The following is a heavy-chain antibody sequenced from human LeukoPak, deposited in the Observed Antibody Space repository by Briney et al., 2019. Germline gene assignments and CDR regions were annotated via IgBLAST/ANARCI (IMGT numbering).Heavy chain of an antibody. CDR1: GYSFTSYW. Sequence: GESLKISCKGSGYSFTSYWIGWVRQMPGKGLEWMGIIYPGDSDTRYGPSFQGQVTISADKSISTAYLQWSSLKASDTAMYYCARSSSSAFDAFDIWGQGTMVTVSS. D-gene: IGHD6-6*01. V-gene: IGHV5-51*01. CDR3: ARSSSSAFDAFDI. CDR2: IYPGDSDT. J-gene: IGHJ3*02.